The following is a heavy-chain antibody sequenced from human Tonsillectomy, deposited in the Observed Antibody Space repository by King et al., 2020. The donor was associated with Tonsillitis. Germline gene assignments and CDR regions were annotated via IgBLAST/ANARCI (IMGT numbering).Heavy chain of an antibody. J-gene: IGHJ4*02. V-gene: IGHV3-74*01. CDR2: IKGDGSST. D-gene: IGHD6-19*01. Sequence: VQLVESGGGLVQPGGSLRLSCAASGITFSSYWMHWVRQAPGKGLVWVSFIKGDGSSTTYADSVKGRFTISRDNAKNTLYLQMNSLRAEDTAVYFCARDIALSGNGPHFDYWGQGTLVTVSS. CDR1: GITFSSYW. CDR3: ARDIALSGNGPHFDY.